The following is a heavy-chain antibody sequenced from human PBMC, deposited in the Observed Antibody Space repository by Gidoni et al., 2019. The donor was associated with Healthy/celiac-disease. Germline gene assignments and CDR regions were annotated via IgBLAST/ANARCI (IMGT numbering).Heavy chain of an antibody. Sequence: EVQLVESGGGLVQPVWSLSLSCAASGFPFSSYSINWVLQAPGNGMNCVRQAPGKGREWDSYISSSSSTIYYADSVKGRFTISRDNAKNSLYLQMNSLRAEDTAVYYCARGHPGKATIWLEFFDYWGQGTLVTVAS. D-gene: IGHD5-12*01. V-gene: IGHV3-48*01. CDR1: GFPFSSYS. CDR2: ISSSSSTI. CDR3: ARGHPGKATIWLEFFDY. J-gene: IGHJ4*02.